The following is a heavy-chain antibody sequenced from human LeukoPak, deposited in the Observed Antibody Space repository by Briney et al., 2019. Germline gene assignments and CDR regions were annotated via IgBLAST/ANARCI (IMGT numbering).Heavy chain of an antibody. CDR1: GFTFTNYG. J-gene: IGHJ6*02. Sequence: GRSLRLSCAASGFTFTNYGMHWVRHAPGRGLEWVAIISYDGSNKFYADSVKGRFTLSRDTSKNTLYLQMNTLRAVDTGVYYCAKEDIGGGYGMDIWGQGATGSVSS. CDR3: AKEDIGGGYGMDI. V-gene: IGHV3-30*18. CDR2: ISYDGSNK. D-gene: IGHD2-15*01.